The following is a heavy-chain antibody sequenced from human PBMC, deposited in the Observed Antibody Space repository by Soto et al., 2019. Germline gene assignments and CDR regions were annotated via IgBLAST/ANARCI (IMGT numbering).Heavy chain of an antibody. J-gene: IGHJ4*02. Sequence: QVQLVQSGAEVKKPGASVKVSCKASGYTFISYGISWVRQAPGQGLEWMGWINAFNGNTNYAQKLQGRVTMTRDTSTSTAYMELRSQRSDDTAVYYCARDPVAGTYFDYWGQGTLVTVSS. CDR3: ARDPVAGTYFDY. V-gene: IGHV1-18*01. CDR2: INAFNGNT. CDR1: GYTFISYG. D-gene: IGHD6-19*01.